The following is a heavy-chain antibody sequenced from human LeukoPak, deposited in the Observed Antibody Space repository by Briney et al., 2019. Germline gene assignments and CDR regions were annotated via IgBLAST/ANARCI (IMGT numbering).Heavy chain of an antibody. CDR1: GGSISSYY. CDR3: ARGQGYSPSYWYFDL. CDR2: IYTSGST. Sequence: SETLSLTCTVSGGSISSYYWSWIRRPAGKGLEWIGRIYTSGSTNYNPSLKSRVTMSVDTSKNQFSLKLSSVTAADTAVYYCARGQGYSPSYWYFDLWGRGTLVTVSS. J-gene: IGHJ2*01. V-gene: IGHV4-4*07. D-gene: IGHD4-11*01.